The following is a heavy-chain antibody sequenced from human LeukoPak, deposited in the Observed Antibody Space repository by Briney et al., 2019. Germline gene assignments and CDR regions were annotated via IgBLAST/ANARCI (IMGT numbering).Heavy chain of an antibody. CDR1: GYTFTGYY. CDR3: ARDGGIVGATLYYFDY. V-gene: IGHV1-2*06. J-gene: IGHJ4*02. Sequence: GASVKVSCKASGYTFTGYYMHWVRQAPGQGLEWMGRINPNSGGTNYAQKFQGRVTMTRDTSISTAYTELSRLRSDDTAVYYCARDGGIVGATLYYFDYWGQGTLVTVSS. D-gene: IGHD1-26*01. CDR2: INPNSGGT.